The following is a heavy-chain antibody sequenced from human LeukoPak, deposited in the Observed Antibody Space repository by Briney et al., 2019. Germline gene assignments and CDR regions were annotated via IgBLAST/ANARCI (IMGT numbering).Heavy chain of an antibody. CDR3: TRDFIGYTYGPYY. CDR1: GFTFSNYG. V-gene: IGHV3-33*01. Sequence: PGGSLRLSCAASGFTFSNYGMRWVRQAPGKGLEWVAVIWYDGSNKYYADSVKGRFTISRDNSKNTLYLQMNSLRAEDTAVYYYTRDFIGYTYGPYYSGQGTLVTVSS. CDR2: IWYDGSNK. D-gene: IGHD5-18*01. J-gene: IGHJ4*02.